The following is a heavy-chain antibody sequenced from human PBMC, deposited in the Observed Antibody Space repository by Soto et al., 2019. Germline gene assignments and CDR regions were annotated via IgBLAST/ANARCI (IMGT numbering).Heavy chain of an antibody. V-gene: IGHV3-74*01. CDR2: INTDGSST. CDR1: GFTFSSYW. CDR3: AKWEGGKGAFDI. J-gene: IGHJ3*02. Sequence: VPPGGSLRLSCAASGFTFSSYWMHWVRQAPGKGLVWVSRINTDGSSTTYADSVQGRFTISRDNSKNTLYLQMNSLRAEDTAVYYCAKWEGGKGAFDIWGQGTMVTVSS. D-gene: IGHD2-15*01.